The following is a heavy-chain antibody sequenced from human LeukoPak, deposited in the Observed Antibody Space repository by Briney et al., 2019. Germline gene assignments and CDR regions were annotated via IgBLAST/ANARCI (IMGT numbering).Heavy chain of an antibody. D-gene: IGHD5-18*01. CDR3: TRGPIHLWLYDGVDV. Sequence: GGSLRLSCAASGFTFSSYEMNWVRQAPGKGLEWVGFIKSKAYRGTTEYAASVKGRFAISRDDSRSIAYLQMNSLNTEDTAVYYCTRGPIHLWLYDGVDVWGQGTTVIVSS. CDR1: GFTFSSYE. J-gene: IGHJ6*02. CDR2: IKSKAYRGTT. V-gene: IGHV3-49*04.